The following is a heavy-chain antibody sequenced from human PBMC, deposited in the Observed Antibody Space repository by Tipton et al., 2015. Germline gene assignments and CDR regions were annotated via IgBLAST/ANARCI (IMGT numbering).Heavy chain of an antibody. CDR3: ALTNWFDP. CDR2: INSDASEK. V-gene: IGHV3-7*01. CDR1: GSTFSNFW. Sequence: GSLRLSCSASGSTFSNFWMSWVRQAPGKGLEWVANINSDASEKYYVDSVKGRFTISRDNAKNSLYLHIDTLRAEDTAVYYCALTNWFDPWGQGTLVTVSS. J-gene: IGHJ5*02.